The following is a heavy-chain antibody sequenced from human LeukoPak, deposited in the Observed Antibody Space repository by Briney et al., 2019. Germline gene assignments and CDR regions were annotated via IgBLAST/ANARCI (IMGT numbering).Heavy chain of an antibody. J-gene: IGHJ6*02. CDR2: INHSGST. V-gene: IGHV4-34*01. CDR3: ARAPHTYSYGNYYYNAMDV. Sequence: SETLSLTCAVYGGSFSGYYWSWIRQPPGKGLEWIGEINHSGSTNYNPSLKSRVTISVDTSKNQFSLQLNSVTPEDTAVYYCARAPHTYSYGNYYYNAMDVWGQGTTVTVSS. D-gene: IGHD5-18*01. CDR1: GGSFSGYY.